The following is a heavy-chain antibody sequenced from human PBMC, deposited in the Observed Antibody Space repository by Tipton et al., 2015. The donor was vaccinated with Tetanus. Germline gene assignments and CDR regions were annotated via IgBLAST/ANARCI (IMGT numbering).Heavy chain of an antibody. J-gene: IGHJ4*02. CDR2: ISESGAVT. D-gene: IGHD3-16*01. CDR3: AKGGTIMIWNYYFDS. CDR1: GFTFSSYA. V-gene: IGHV3-23*01. Sequence: SLRLSCAASGFTFSSYALSWVRQAPGKGLEWVSAISESGAVTYYADSVRGRFTLSRDNSKNTLYLQMNSLRAEDTAVYYCAKGGTIMIWNYYFDSWGQGTLVTVSS.